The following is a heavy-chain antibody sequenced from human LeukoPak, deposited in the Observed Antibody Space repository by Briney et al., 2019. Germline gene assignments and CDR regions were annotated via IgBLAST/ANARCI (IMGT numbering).Heavy chain of an antibody. V-gene: IGHV1-69*05. D-gene: IGHD6-13*01. J-gene: IGHJ4*02. Sequence: SVKVSCKASGGTFSSYAISWVRQAPGQGLEWMGRIIPIFGTANYAQKFQGRVTVTTDESTSTAYMELSSLRSEDTAVYYCARTASSSWYNPYYFDYWGQGTLVTVSS. CDR3: ARTASSSWYNPYYFDY. CDR2: IIPIFGTA. CDR1: GGTFSSYA.